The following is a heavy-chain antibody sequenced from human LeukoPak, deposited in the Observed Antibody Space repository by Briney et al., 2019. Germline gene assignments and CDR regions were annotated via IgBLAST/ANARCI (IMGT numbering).Heavy chain of an antibody. CDR3: AKDLMNYYGSGS. J-gene: IGHJ4*02. CDR2: ISGSGGST. D-gene: IGHD3-10*01. Sequence: PGGSLRLSCAASGFTFSSYAMSWVRQAPGKGLEWVSAISGSGGSTYYADSVKGRFTISRDNSKNTLYLQMNSLRAEDTAVYYRAKDLMNYYGSGSWGQGTLVTVSS. CDR1: GFTFSSYA. V-gene: IGHV3-23*01.